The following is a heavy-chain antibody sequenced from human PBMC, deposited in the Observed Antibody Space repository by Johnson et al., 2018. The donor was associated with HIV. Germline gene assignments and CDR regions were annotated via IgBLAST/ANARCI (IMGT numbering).Heavy chain of an antibody. J-gene: IGHJ3*02. CDR2: ILYDGSNK. Sequence: QVQLVESGGGVVQPGRSLRLSCAASGFTFSNYDMHWVRQAPGKGLEWVSDILYDGSNKYYVDSVKGRFPISRDNSKNTLYLQMNSLRSEDTAVYYCARELGSSWYGAFDIWGQGTMVTVSS. CDR3: ARELGSSWYGAFDI. CDR1: GFTFSNYD. V-gene: IGHV3-30*03. D-gene: IGHD6-13*01.